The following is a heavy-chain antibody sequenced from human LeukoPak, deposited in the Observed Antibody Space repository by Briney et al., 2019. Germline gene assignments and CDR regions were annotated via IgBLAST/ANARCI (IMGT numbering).Heavy chain of an antibody. Sequence: SVKVSCKASGYTFTSYDINWVRQATGQGLEWMGGIIPIFGTSNYAQKFQGRVTITADESTSTAYMELSSLRSEDTAVYYCARDRRQQLENWFDPWGQGTLVTVSS. CDR3: ARDRRQQLENWFDP. V-gene: IGHV1-69*13. CDR1: GYTFTSYD. J-gene: IGHJ5*02. CDR2: IIPIFGTS. D-gene: IGHD6-13*01.